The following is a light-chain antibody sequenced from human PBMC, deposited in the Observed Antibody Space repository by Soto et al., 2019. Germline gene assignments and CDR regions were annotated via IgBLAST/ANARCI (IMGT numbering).Light chain of an antibody. CDR3: QQYGSSLLYT. V-gene: IGKV3-20*01. CDR1: QSVPNNY. CDR2: GAS. Sequence: IALTQSPGTLSLSPGDRATLSCRARQSVPNNYIAWYQQKPRQAPRLLIYGASRRATGIPDRFSGSGSGTDFTLTISRLEPEDFAVYYCQQYGSSLLYTFGQGTKLEIK. J-gene: IGKJ2*01.